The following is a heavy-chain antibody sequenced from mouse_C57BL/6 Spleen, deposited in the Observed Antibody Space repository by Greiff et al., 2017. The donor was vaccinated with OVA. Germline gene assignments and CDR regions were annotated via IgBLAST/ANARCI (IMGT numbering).Heavy chain of an antibody. CDR3: ARLGGYDASFAY. D-gene: IGHD2-2*01. CDR2: IYPGSGST. Sequence: VLLQQPGAELVKPGASVKMSCKASGYTFTSYWITWVKQRPGQGLEWIGDIYPGSGSTNYNEKFKSKATLTVDTSSSTAYMQLSSLTSEDSAVYYCARLGGYDASFAYWGQGTLVTVSA. V-gene: IGHV1-55*01. CDR1: GYTFTSYW. J-gene: IGHJ3*01.